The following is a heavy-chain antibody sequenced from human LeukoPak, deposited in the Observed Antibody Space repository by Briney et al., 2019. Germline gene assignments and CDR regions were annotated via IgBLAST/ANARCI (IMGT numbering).Heavy chain of an antibody. J-gene: IGHJ4*02. CDR1: RCTFTDYY. CDR2: SNLNSGGT. CDR3: ERAYGDYALDY. Sequence: SSVHVSCQPSRCTFTDYYMHWLRQAPGQALEWMGVSNLNSGGTTNAQKFQGRVTMTRDTCISTAYMELSRLRSNDTAVYYCERAYGDYALDYWGQGKLVTVSS. D-gene: IGHD4-17*01. V-gene: IGHV1-2*02.